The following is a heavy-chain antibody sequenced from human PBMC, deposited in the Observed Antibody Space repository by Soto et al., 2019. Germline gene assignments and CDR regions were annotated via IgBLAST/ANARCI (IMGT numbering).Heavy chain of an antibody. Sequence: PGGSLRLSCAASGFNFDDYAMHWVRQAPRKGLEWVSGISWSCVTFDYADSVKGRFTISRDNAKNSLYLQMNSLRAEDTSFYYCAKDHDEDFGYDLDYFDYWGQGTLVTVSS. CDR3: AKDHDEDFGYDLDYFDY. J-gene: IGHJ4*02. CDR2: ISWSCVTF. V-gene: IGHV3-9*01. D-gene: IGHD5-12*01. CDR1: GFNFDDYA.